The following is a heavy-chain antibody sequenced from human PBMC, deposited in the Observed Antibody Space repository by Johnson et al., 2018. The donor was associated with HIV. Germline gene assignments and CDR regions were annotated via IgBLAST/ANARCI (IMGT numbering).Heavy chain of an antibody. D-gene: IGHD4-17*01. CDR1: GFTFSSYG. J-gene: IGHJ3*02. CDR2: IRYDGSNK. Sequence: VQLVASGGGVVQPGRSLRLSCAASGFTFSSYGMHWVRQAPGKGLEWVAFIRYDGSNKYYADSVKGRFTISRDNSKNTLYLQMGSLRAEDMGAYYCAREDTVTKGSAFDIWGQGTMVTVSS. V-gene: IGHV3-30*02. CDR3: AREDTVTKGSAFDI.